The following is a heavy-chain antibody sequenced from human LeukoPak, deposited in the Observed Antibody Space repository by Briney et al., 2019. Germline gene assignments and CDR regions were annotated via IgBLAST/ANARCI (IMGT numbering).Heavy chain of an antibody. CDR3: AGLGYCSSTRCFDY. CDR2: IYYTGST. CDR1: GGSISSYY. D-gene: IGHD2-2*01. Sequence: PSETLSLTCTVSGGSISSYYWGWIRQPPGKGLEWIGSIYYTGSTYYNPSLKSRVTISVDTSKNQFSLKLSSVTAADTAVYYCAGLGYCSSTRCFDYWGQGTLVTVSS. V-gene: IGHV4-39*01. J-gene: IGHJ4*02.